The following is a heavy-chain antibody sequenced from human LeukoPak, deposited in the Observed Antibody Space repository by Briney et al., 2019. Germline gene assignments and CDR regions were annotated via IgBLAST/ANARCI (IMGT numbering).Heavy chain of an antibody. J-gene: IGHJ4*02. Sequence: GGSLRLSCAASGFTFSTYWMHWVRQAPGKGLVWVSRIHGDGTFTTSADSVKGRFTISRDNAQNMVYLQTNSLRVEDTAVYYCARDLVLGSGSYGQWGQGTLVTVSS. CDR1: GFTFSTYW. CDR2: IHGDGTFT. V-gene: IGHV3-74*01. CDR3: ARDLVLGSGSYGQ. D-gene: IGHD3-10*01.